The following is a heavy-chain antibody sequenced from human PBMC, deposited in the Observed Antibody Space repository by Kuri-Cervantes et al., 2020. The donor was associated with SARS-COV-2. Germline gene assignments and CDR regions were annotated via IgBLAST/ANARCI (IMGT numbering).Heavy chain of an antibody. CDR1: GFTFSSYA. CDR3: AKGRGYWYFDL. J-gene: IGHJ2*01. Sequence: GESLKISCAASGFTFSSYAMSWVRQAPGKGLEWVSAISGSGGSTYYADSVKGRFTISRDNSKNTLYLQMNSLRAEDTAVYYCAKGRGYWYFDLWGRGTLVTVSS. CDR2: ISGSGGST. V-gene: IGHV3-23*01.